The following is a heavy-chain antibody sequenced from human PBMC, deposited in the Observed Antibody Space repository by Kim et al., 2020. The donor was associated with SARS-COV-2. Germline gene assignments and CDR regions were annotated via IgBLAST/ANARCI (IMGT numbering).Heavy chain of an antibody. CDR1: GFTFDDYA. V-gene: IGHV3-9*01. Sequence: GGSLRLSCAASGFTFDDYAMHWVRQAPGKGLEWVSGISWNGGSIGYADSVKGRFTISRDNAKNSLYLQMNSLRAEDTALYYCAKDLVKGVVAANDAFDIWGQGTIVTVSS. CDR3: AKDLVKGVVAANDAFDI. D-gene: IGHD2-15*01. J-gene: IGHJ3*02. CDR2: ISWNGGSI.